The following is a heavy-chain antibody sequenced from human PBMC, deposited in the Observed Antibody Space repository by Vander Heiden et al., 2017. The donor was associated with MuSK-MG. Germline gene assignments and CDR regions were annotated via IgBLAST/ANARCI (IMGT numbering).Heavy chain of an antibody. J-gene: IGHJ6*03. Sequence: QVQLQESGPGLVKPSETLSLTCTVSGGSISSYYWSWIRQPAGKGLEWIGRIYTSGSTNYNPSLKRRVTMSVDTSKNQFSRKLSSVTAAETAVYYCARELLLMMDRYYYYYMDVWGKGTTVTVSS. CDR3: ARELLLMMDRYYYYYMDV. V-gene: IGHV4-4*07. CDR1: GGSISSYY. CDR2: IYTSGST. D-gene: IGHD5-18*01.